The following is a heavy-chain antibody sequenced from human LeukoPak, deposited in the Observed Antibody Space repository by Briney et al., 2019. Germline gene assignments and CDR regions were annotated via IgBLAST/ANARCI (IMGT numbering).Heavy chain of an antibody. Sequence: PSETLSLTCTVSGGSISSYYWSWIRQPPGKGLEWIGRVYISGRTNYNPSLASRVTVSLDTSKNQFSLTLRSVTAADTAEYYCAKGPYTNYFDSWGQGTLVTVSS. V-gene: IGHV4-4*07. CDR1: GGSISSYY. CDR2: VYISGRT. CDR3: AKGPYTNYFDS. D-gene: IGHD4-11*01. J-gene: IGHJ4*02.